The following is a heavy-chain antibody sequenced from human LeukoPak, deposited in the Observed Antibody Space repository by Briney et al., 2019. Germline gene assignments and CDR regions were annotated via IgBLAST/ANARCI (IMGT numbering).Heavy chain of an antibody. Sequence: SETLSLTCTVSSASITSSPYFWGWIRQPPGKGLEWIGSIYYSGSTYYNPSLKSRVTISVDTSKNQFSLKLSSVTAADTAVYYCAPAYYDFWSGAGYYFDYWGQGTLVTVSS. D-gene: IGHD3-3*01. V-gene: IGHV4-39*07. CDR1: SASITSSPYF. CDR3: APAYYDFWSGAGYYFDY. CDR2: IYYSGST. J-gene: IGHJ4*02.